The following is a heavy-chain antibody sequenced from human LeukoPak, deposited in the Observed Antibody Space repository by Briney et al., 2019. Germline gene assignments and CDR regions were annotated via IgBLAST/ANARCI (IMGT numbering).Heavy chain of an antibody. CDR3: ARDLGCCSGGSCYQTTYFDY. CDR1: GYTFTSYY. Sequence: ASVKVSCKASGYTFTSYYMHWVRQAPGQGLEWMGIINPSGGSTSYAQKFQGRVTMTRDTSTSTVYMELSSLRSEDTAVYYCARDLGCCSGGSCYQTTYFDYWGQGTLVTVSS. CDR2: INPSGGST. J-gene: IGHJ4*02. D-gene: IGHD2-15*01. V-gene: IGHV1-46*01.